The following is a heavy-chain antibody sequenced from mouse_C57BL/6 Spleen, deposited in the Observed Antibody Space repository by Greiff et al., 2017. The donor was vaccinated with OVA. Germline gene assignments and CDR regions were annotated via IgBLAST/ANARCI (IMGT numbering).Heavy chain of an antibody. CDR3: ARIYDWYFDV. CDR2: ICYSGST. D-gene: IGHD1-1*01. CDR1: GYSITSGYD. J-gene: IGHJ1*03. V-gene: IGHV3-1*01. Sequence: EVKLMESGPGMVKPSQSLSLTCTVTGYSITSGYDWHWIRHFPGNKLEWMGYICYSGSTNYNPSLKSRVSITHDTSKNHFFLKLNSVTTEDTATYDCARIYDWYFDVWGTGTPVTVSS.